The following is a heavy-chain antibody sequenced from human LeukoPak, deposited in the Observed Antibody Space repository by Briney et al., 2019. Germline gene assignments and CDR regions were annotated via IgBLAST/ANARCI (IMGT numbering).Heavy chain of an antibody. CDR2: IYYSGST. CDR3: VRRASRYSSSYYDY. V-gene: IGHV4-59*08. D-gene: IGHD6-13*01. CDR1: GGSITGYY. Sequence: SETLSLTCTVSGGSITGYYWSWIRQPPGTGLEWIGYIYYSGSTNYNPSLKSRVTISVDTSKNQFSLKLSSVTAADTAVYYCVRRASRYSSSYYDYWGQGTLVTVSS. J-gene: IGHJ4*02.